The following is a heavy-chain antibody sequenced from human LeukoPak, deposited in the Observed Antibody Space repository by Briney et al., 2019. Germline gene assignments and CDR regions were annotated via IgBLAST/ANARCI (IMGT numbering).Heavy chain of an antibody. CDR1: GFTVSSNY. D-gene: IGHD3-22*01. Sequence: QAGGSLRLSCAASGFTVSSNYMSWVRQAPGKGLEWVSVIYSGGSTYYADSVKGRFTISRDNSKNTLYLQMNSLRAEDTAVYYCARGVNYYDSSGYYYPAPLDYWGQGTLVTVSS. J-gene: IGHJ4*02. CDR3: ARGVNYYDSSGYYYPAPLDY. V-gene: IGHV3-53*01. CDR2: IYSGGST.